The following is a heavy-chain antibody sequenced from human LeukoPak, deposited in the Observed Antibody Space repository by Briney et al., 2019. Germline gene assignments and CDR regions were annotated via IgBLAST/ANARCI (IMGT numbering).Heavy chain of an antibody. J-gene: IGHJ6*02. CDR2: IYYSGST. Sequence: PSETLSLTCTVSGGSISSYYWSWIRQPPGKGLEWIGYIYYSGSTNYNPSLKSRVTISVDTSKNQFSLKLSSVTAADTAVYYCARVSDDSSGYYRGVRYYYGMDVWGQGTTVTVSS. CDR1: GGSISSYY. CDR3: ARVSDDSSGYYRGVRYYYGMDV. D-gene: IGHD3-22*01. V-gene: IGHV4-59*01.